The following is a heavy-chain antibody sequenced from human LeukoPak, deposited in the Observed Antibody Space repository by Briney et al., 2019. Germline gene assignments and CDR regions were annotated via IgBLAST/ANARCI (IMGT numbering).Heavy chain of an antibody. CDR1: GFTFSSYS. J-gene: IGHJ4*02. D-gene: IGHD5-24*01. V-gene: IGHV3-21*01. CDR2: ISSSSSYI. CDR3: ARVWASGDGYSFDY. Sequence: NPGGSLRLSCAASGFTFSSYSMNWVRQAPGKGLEWVSYISSSSSYIYYADSVKGRFTISRDNAKNSLYLQMNSLRAEDTAVYYCARVWASGDGYSFDYWGQGTLVTVSS.